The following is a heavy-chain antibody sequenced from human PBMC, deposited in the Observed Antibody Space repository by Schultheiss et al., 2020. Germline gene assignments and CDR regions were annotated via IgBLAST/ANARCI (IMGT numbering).Heavy chain of an antibody. CDR3: ARGPHIYYYYMDV. V-gene: IGHV4-59*01. J-gene: IGHJ6*03. CDR2: IYDSGST. Sequence: SQTLSLTCTVSGGSISSYYWSWIRQPPGKGLEWIGYIYDSGSTNYNPSLKSRVTISVDTSKNQFSLRLRSVTAADTAVYYCARGPHIYYYYMDVWGKGTTVTVSS. CDR1: GGSISSYY.